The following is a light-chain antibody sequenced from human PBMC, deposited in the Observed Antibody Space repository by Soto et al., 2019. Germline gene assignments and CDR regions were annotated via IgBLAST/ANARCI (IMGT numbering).Light chain of an antibody. CDR3: QQRSNWPPWT. CDR1: QSVRSY. V-gene: IGKV3-11*01. J-gene: IGKJ1*01. CDR2: DAS. Sequence: EIVLTHSPATLSLSPWEIATLSCRASQSVRSYLAWYQQKPGQAPRLLIYDASTRATGIPARFSGSGSGTDFTLTISSLEPEDDAVYYCQQRSNWPPWTFGQGTKVDIK.